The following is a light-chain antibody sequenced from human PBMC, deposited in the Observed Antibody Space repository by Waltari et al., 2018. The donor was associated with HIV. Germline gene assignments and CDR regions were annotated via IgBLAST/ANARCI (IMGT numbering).Light chain of an antibody. CDR1: SSNIGAGYD. V-gene: IGLV1-40*01. J-gene: IGLJ3*02. CDR3: QSYDSGLSGSV. CDR2: GNN. Sequence: QSVLTQPPSVSGAPGQRVTISCTGSSSNIGAGYDVHWYQQLPGTAPKLLIYGNNNRPSGVPGRFSGSKAGTSASLAITGLQAEDEADYYCQSYDSGLSGSVFGGGTKLTVL.